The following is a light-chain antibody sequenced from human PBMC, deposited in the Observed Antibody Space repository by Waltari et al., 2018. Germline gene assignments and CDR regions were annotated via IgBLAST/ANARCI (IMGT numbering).Light chain of an antibody. CDR3: QQSYSTPRS. J-gene: IGKJ4*01. CDR2: AAS. Sequence: DIQMTQSPSSLSESVGDRVTISCRASQNLRTYFNWYQQKLGKAPKVLIYAASTLLSGVPSRFSGSGSGTDFTLTITSLQPEDFGTYYCQQSYSTPRSFGGGTKVEVK. V-gene: IGKV1-39*01. CDR1: QNLRTY.